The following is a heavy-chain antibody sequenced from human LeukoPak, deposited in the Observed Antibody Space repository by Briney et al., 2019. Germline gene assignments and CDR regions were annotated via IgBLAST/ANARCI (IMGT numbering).Heavy chain of an antibody. CDR1: GFTFSTHW. CDR3: ARSPRFSIGATGTFDY. J-gene: IGHJ4*02. V-gene: IGHV3-74*01. Sequence: GGSLRLSCAAAGFTFSTHWMHWVRQAPGKGLVWVSRINSDGSNTRYADSVKGRFTISRDNANNTLYLQMNSLRAEDTAVYYCARSPRFSIGATGTFDYWGQGALVTVSS. D-gene: IGHD6-13*01. CDR2: INSDGSNT.